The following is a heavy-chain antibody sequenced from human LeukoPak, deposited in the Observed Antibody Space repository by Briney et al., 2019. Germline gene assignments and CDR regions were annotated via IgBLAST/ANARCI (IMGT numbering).Heavy chain of an antibody. D-gene: IGHD6-13*01. CDR1: GFTFSSYA. J-gene: IGHJ6*03. Sequence: GGSLRLSCAASGFTFSSYAMSWVRQAPGKGLEWISHISNTGDIIHYADSVEGRFTISRDNAKNSLYLQMNSLRAEDTAVYYCAKDATAVVGTVYMDVWGTGTTVTISS. CDR3: AKDATAVVGTVYMDV. V-gene: IGHV3-48*03. CDR2: ISNTGDII.